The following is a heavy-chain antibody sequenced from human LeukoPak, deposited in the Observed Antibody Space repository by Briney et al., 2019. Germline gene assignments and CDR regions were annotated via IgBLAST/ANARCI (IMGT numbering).Heavy chain of an antibody. J-gene: IGHJ3*02. CDR1: GFIFSNYG. D-gene: IGHD3-10*01. Sequence: GGSLRLSCAASGFIFSNYGMHWVRQAPGKGPEWVAIIWYDGSKTYYADSAKGRSTISRDNSKNTLYVQMNSLRIEDAAVYYCAKDTRYHGSGTYATAAFDIWGQGTMVTVSS. CDR2: IWYDGSKT. V-gene: IGHV3-30*02. CDR3: AKDTRYHGSGTYATAAFDI.